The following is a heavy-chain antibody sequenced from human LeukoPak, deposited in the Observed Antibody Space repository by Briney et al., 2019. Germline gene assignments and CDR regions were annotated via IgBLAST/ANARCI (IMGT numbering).Heavy chain of an antibody. D-gene: IGHD4-17*01. CDR1: GFTFDDYA. V-gene: IGHV3-9*01. CDR2: ISWNSGSI. J-gene: IGHJ3*02. Sequence: GGSLRLSCAASGFTFDDYAMHWVRQAPGKGLEWVSGISWNSGSISYADSVKGRFTISRDNAKNSLYLQMNSLRAEDTALYYCAKEVYGDDAFDIWGQGTMVTVSS. CDR3: AKEVYGDDAFDI.